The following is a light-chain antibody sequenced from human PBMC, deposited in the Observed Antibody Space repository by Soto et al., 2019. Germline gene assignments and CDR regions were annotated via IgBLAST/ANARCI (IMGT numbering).Light chain of an antibody. Sequence: QSGLAHPASVPGSPGQPTTISASGTSSAIGAYNYVSWYQHHPGKAPKLMIYEVSNRPLGVSDRFSASKSGNTAYLTISGLQAEDEADYYCSSYTTSSTLVFGTGTKVTVL. CDR1: SSAIGAYNY. V-gene: IGLV2-14*01. J-gene: IGLJ1*01. CDR2: EVS. CDR3: SSYTTSSTLV.